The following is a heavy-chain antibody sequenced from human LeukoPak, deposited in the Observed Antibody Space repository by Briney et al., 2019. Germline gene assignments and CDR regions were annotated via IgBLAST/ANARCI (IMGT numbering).Heavy chain of an antibody. J-gene: IGHJ5*02. CDR1: GYSISSGYY. CDR2: IYHSGST. V-gene: IGHV4-38-2*02. CDR3: ARPKSRLSWFDP. Sequence: PSETLSLTCTVSGYSISSGYYWGWIRQPPGKGLEWIGSIYHSGSTYYNPSLKSRVTISVDTSKDQFSLKLRSVTAADTAVYYCARPKSRLSWFDPWGQGTLVTVSS.